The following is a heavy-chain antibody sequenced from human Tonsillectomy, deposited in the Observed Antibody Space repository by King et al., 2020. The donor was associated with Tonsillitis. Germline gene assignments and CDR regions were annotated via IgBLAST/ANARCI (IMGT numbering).Heavy chain of an antibody. V-gene: IGHV3-74*01. CDR3: ASIHYYGSAIFDS. CDR2: INSDGSTT. CDR1: GFSFSSYW. D-gene: IGHD3-10*01. Sequence: VQLVESGGGLVQLGGSLRVSCAASGFSFSSYWMHWVRQAPGKGLVWVSRINSDGSTTTYADSVKGRFTISRDNAKNTLYLQMNSLRAEDTAVYYCASIHYYGSAIFDSWGQGTLVTVSS. J-gene: IGHJ4*02.